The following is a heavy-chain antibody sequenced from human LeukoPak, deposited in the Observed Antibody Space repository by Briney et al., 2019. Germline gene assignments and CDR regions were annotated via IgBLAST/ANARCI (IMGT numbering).Heavy chain of an antibody. CDR3: ARAHDSSGYYPNYYYYGMDV. J-gene: IGHJ6*02. CDR1: GYTFTSYG. CDR2: ISAYNGNT. D-gene: IGHD3-22*01. V-gene: IGHV1-18*01. Sequence: VASVKVSCKASGYTFTSYGISWVRQAPGQGLEWMGRISAYNGNTNYAQKLQGRVTMTTDTSTSTAYMELRSLRSDDTAVYYCARAHDSSGYYPNYYYYGMDVWGQGTTVTVSS.